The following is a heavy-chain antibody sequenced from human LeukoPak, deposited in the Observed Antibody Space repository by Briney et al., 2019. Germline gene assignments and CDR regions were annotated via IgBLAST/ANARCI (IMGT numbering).Heavy chain of an antibody. CDR3: AKETGASYDYPLDY. J-gene: IGHJ4*02. Sequence: GGSLRLSCAASGFTFSTYSMNWVRQAPGKGLEWVSTISGSGAYTFYADSVKGRFTISRDNSKNTLYLQMNSLRDEDTAVYYCAKETGASYDYPLDYWGQGTLVTVSS. CDR2: ISGSGAYT. D-gene: IGHD5-18*01. V-gene: IGHV3-23*01. CDR1: GFTFSTYS.